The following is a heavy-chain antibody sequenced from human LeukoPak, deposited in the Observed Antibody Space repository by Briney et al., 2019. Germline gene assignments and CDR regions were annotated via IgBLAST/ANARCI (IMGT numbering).Heavy chain of an antibody. CDR1: GFTFDDYG. V-gene: IGHV3-20*04. D-gene: IGHD2-15*01. CDR2: INWNGGST. Sequence: GGSLRLSCAASGFTFDDYGMTWVRQTPGKGLEWVSTINWNGGSTAYADSVKGRFTISRDNAKNSLYLQVNSLRAEDAAVYYCAKEDCSGGRCYSLHYWGQGTLVTVSS. CDR3: AKEDCSGGRCYSLHY. J-gene: IGHJ4*02.